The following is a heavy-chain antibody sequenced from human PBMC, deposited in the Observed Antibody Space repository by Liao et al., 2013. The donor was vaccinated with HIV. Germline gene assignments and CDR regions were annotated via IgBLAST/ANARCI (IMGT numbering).Heavy chain of an antibody. CDR2: IYTSGST. J-gene: IGHJ4*02. CDR1: RASISSGGYS. Sequence: QLQESGPGLMKPSETLSLTCAVSRASISSGGYSWNWIRQPPGKGLEWIGYIYTSGSTNYSPSLKSRVTISVDTSKDQFSLKLSSVTAADTAVYYCAREELYSSSWHPQYYFDYWGQGTLVTVSS. V-gene: IGHV4-61*08. D-gene: IGHD6-13*01. CDR3: AREELYSSSWHPQYYFDY.